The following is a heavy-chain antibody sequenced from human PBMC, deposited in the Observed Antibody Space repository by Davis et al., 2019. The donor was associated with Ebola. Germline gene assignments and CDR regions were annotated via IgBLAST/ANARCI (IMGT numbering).Heavy chain of an antibody. V-gene: IGHV3-53*01. CDR2: IHRNGDL. CDR1: AFTVSDNY. CDR3: VGLRFTYISGWYYIDY. J-gene: IGHJ4*02. D-gene: IGHD6-19*01. Sequence: PGGSLRLSCAVSAFTVSDNYMSWVRQAPGEGLEWVSVIHRNGDLFYADSVKGRFTIARDTSRNTVSLQMNSLRAEDTAIYFCVGLRFTYISGWYYIDYWGQGTLVSVSP.